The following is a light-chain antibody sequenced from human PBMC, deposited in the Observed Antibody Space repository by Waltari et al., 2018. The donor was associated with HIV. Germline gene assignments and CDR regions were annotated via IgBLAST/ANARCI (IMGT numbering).Light chain of an antibody. CDR3: QAWDSDTYV. CDR1: QLGDTY. CDR2: QNK. J-gene: IGLJ1*01. Sequence: SYDLNQPPSVSVSPGQTASIPCSGLQLGDTYASWYQQRPGQSPIVVIYQNKKRPSGIPERFSGSKSGNTATLTISGTQVTDEADYYCQAWDSDTYVFGTGTKVTVL. V-gene: IGLV3-1*01.